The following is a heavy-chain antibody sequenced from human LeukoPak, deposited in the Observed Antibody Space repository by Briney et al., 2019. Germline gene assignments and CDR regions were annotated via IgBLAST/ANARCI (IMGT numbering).Heavy chain of an antibody. CDR1: ADSFSSHY. D-gene: IGHD4-17*01. CDR3: ARDLVTVTKGFDV. J-gene: IGHJ3*01. Sequence: SETLSLTCAVSADSFSSHYWTWIRQSPGTGLEWIGYISYIGSTNYNPSLKSRVTISIDTSKNQFSLKLRSVTAADTAVYYCARDLVTVTKGFDVWGQGTMVSVSS. V-gene: IGHV4-59*11. CDR2: ISYIGST.